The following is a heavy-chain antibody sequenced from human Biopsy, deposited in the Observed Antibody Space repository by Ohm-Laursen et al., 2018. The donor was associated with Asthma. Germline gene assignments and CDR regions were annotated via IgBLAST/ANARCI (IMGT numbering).Heavy chain of an antibody. J-gene: IGHJ4*02. CDR3: AKRRGYSDLTDFDH. CDR2: VSYDGGVA. D-gene: IGHD3-3*01. V-gene: IGHV3-30*18. CDR1: GFVFRSHA. Sequence: SLRLSRSASGFVFRSHAMHWVRQAPGKGLEWVAVVSYDGGVAHYADSMKGRFTISRDNAKSTLYLQMNRLRTDDTAVYFCAKRRGYSDLTDFDHWGQGTLATVPS.